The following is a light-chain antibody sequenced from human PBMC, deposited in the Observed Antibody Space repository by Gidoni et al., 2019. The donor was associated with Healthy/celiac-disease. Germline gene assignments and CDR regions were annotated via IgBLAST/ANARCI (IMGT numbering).Light chain of an antibody. Sequence: IQLTKSPSSLSASVGDRVTITCRASQGISSYLAWYQQKPGKAPKLLIYAASTLQSGVPSRFSGSGSGTDFTLTISSLQPEDFATYYCQQLNTSPITFGQGTRLEIK. CDR3: QQLNTSPIT. J-gene: IGKJ5*01. V-gene: IGKV1-9*01. CDR2: AAS. CDR1: QGISSY.